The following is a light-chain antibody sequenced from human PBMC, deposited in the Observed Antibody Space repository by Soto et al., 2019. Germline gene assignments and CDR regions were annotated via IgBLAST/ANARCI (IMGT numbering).Light chain of an antibody. Sequence: QSVLTQPASVSGSPGQSITISCTGTTSDIGHYNYVSWYQHHPGKAPKLMIYEVTNRPSGISKRFSGSKSGNTATLTISGLQAEDEADYYCNSYTSSYSPYVFGTGTKVTVL. CDR3: NSYTSSYSPYV. V-gene: IGLV2-14*01. J-gene: IGLJ1*01. CDR1: TSDIGHYNY. CDR2: EVT.